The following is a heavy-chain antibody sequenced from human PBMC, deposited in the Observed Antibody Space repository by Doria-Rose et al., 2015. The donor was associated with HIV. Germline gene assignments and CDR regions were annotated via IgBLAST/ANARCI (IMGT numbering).Heavy chain of an antibody. CDR2: IYYSGIT. V-gene: IGHV4-39*01. CDR3: AKQAVNWFDP. Sequence: QVQLQESGPGLVKPSETLSLTCTVSGGSVASGTPYWDWIRQTPGKGLEWIGTIYYSGITYYNPSLRGRVTISLHTSKNQYSLKLISVTVADTGVYYCAKQAVNWFDPWGQGTLVTVSS. J-gene: IGHJ5*02. D-gene: IGHD6-25*01. CDR1: GGSVASGTPY.